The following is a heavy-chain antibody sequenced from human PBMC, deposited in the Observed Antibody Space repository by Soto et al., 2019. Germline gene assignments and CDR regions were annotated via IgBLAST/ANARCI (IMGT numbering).Heavy chain of an antibody. D-gene: IGHD3-16*01. CDR1: GGSFSGYY. CDR3: ARGWGGYYYYMDV. CDR2: INHSGST. Sequence: SETLSLTCAVYGGSFSGYYWSWIRQPPGKGLEWIGEINHSGSTNYNPSLKSRVTISVDTSKNQFSLKLSSVTAADTAVYYCARGWGGYYYYMDVWGKGTTVTVSS. V-gene: IGHV4-34*01. J-gene: IGHJ6*03.